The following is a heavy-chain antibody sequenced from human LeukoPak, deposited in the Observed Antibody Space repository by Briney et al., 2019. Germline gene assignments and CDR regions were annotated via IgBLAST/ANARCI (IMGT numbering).Heavy chain of an antibody. V-gene: IGHV3-21*01. CDR2: ISSSSDYI. D-gene: IGHD4-23*01. J-gene: IGHJ4*02. CDR3: ARDIYGGTWPNDY. CDR1: GFTFSSYN. Sequence: GGSLRLSCAASGFTFSSYNMNWVRQAPGKGLEWVSSISSSSDYIYYADSVKGRFTISRDNAKNSLYLQMKSLRAEDTAVYYCARDIYGGTWPNDYWGQGTLVTVSS.